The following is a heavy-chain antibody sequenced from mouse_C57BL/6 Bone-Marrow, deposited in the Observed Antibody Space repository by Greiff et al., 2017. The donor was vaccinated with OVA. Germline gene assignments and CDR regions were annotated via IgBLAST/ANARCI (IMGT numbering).Heavy chain of an antibody. Sequence: EVQRVESGGGLVQPKGSLKLSCAASGFSFNTYAMNWVRQAPGKGLEWVARIRSKSNNYATYYADSVKDRFTISRDDSESMLYLQMNNLKTEDTAMYYCVRHNYGNYGTYWGQGTLVTVSA. D-gene: IGHD2-1*01. CDR1: GFSFNTYA. CDR2: IRSKSNNYAT. CDR3: VRHNYGNYGTY. J-gene: IGHJ3*01. V-gene: IGHV10-1*01.